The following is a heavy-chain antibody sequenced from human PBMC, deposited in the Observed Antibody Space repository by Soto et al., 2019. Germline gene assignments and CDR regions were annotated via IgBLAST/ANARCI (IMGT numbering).Heavy chain of an antibody. CDR2: ISSSSSYA. CDR3: ARESGEYDILNGYYIDY. J-gene: IGHJ4*02. Sequence: VGSLRLSFAASGFTFSDYYMSWIRQAPGKGLEWVSYISSSSSYANYADSVKGRFTISRDNAKNSLYLQMNSLRAEDTAVYYCARESGEYDILNGYYIDYWGQGTLVTVSS. V-gene: IGHV3-11*06. CDR1: GFTFSDYY. D-gene: IGHD3-9*01.